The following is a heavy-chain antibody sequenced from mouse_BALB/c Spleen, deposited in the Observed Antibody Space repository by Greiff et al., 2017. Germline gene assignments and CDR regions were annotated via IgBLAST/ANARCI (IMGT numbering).Heavy chain of an antibody. Sequence: VQLQQSGPELVKPGASVKMSCKASGYTFTSYVMHWVKQKPGQGLEWIGYINPYNDGTKYNEKFKGKATLTSDKSSSTACMELSSLTSEDSAVYYCARTYDYDGYYAMDYWGQGTSVTVSS. J-gene: IGHJ4*01. V-gene: IGHV1-14*01. CDR2: INPYNDGT. D-gene: IGHD2-4*01. CDR1: GYTFTSYV. CDR3: ARTYDYDGYYAMDY.